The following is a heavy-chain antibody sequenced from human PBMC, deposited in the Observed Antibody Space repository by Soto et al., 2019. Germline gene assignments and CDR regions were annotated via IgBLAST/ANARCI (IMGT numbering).Heavy chain of an antibody. D-gene: IGHD1-1*01. CDR2: IIPIFGTA. J-gene: IGHJ6*02. V-gene: IGHV1-69*01. CDR3: ARDRSTRVERRRGAGGMDV. CDR1: GGTFSSYA. Sequence: QVQLVQSGAEVKKPGSSVKVSCKASGGTFSSYAISWVRQAPGQGLEWMGGIIPIFGTANYAQKFQGRVTITADESTSTAYMELSSLRSEDTAVYYCARDRSTRVERRRGAGGMDVWGQGTTVTVSS.